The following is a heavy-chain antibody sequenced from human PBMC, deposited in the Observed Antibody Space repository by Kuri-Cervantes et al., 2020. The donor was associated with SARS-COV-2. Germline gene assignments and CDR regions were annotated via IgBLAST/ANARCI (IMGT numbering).Heavy chain of an antibody. V-gene: IGHV3-48*02. D-gene: IGHD2-21*01. CDR3: AKDRAGVHDF. Sequence: GGSLRLSCAASGFTFSSYSMNWVRQAPGKGLEWVSYISSSSSTIYYADSVKGRFTISRDNSQNTLHLQMKSLRDEDTAIYYCAKDRAGVHDFWGQGTLVTFSS. CDR1: GFTFSSYS. CDR2: ISSSSSTI. J-gene: IGHJ4*02.